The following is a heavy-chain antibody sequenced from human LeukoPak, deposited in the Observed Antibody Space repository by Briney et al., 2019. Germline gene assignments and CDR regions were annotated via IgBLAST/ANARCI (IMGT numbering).Heavy chain of an antibody. D-gene: IGHD4-17*01. Sequence: SETLSLTCSVSGGPVTSGPNYWNWIRRPAGKGLEWIGRIQTSGRVNYNPSLKSRVTVYLDTPKNLVSLKLTSVTAADTAVYYCARDRGNGDYGDYFDSWGQGTQVTVSS. CDR1: GGPVTSGPNY. CDR2: IQTSGRV. J-gene: IGHJ4*02. CDR3: ARDRGNGDYGDYFDS. V-gene: IGHV4-61*02.